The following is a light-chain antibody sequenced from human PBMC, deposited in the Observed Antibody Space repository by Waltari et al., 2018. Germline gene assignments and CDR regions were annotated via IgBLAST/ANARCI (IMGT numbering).Light chain of an antibody. CDR2: GVS. Sequence: DIQLTQSPSSLPATLGDRVTITCRSSQAFANSLAWFQQKPGQAPRLLVYGVSTLYDGVPSRFSGSRSGTDFFLTITNLQPDDFAVYYCQQFYETPRSFGQGTRL. CDR3: QQFYETPRS. V-gene: IGKV1-NL1*01. CDR1: QAFANS. J-gene: IGKJ2*01.